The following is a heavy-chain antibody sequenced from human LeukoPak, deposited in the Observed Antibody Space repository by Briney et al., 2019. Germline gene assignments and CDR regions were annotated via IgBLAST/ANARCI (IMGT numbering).Heavy chain of an antibody. CDR2: ISGSGGST. D-gene: IGHD3-10*01. V-gene: IGHV3-23*01. Sequence: GGSLRLSCAASGFTFSSYAMSWVRQAPGKGLEWVSAISGSGGSTYYADSVKGRFTISRDNSKNTLYLQMNSLRAEDTAVYYCTAFMVRGVIVEDYWGQGTLVTVSS. CDR1: GFTFSSYA. CDR3: TAFMVRGVIVEDY. J-gene: IGHJ4*02.